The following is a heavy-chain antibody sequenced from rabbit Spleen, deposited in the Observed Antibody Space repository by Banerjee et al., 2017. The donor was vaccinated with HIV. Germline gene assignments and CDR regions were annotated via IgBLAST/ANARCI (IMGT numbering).Heavy chain of an antibody. D-gene: IGHD2-1*01. Sequence: QSLEESGGDLVKPGASLTLTCTASGFSFSSNYYMCWVRQAPGKGLESIACIYAGSSSSSYYANWAKGRFTISKTSSTTVTLQMTSLTAADTATYFCARGSATMTMVITGYYLNLWGPGTLVTVS. CDR3: ARGSATMTMVITGYYLNL. J-gene: IGHJ4*01. CDR1: GFSFSSNYY. CDR2: IYAGSSSSS. V-gene: IGHV1S40*01.